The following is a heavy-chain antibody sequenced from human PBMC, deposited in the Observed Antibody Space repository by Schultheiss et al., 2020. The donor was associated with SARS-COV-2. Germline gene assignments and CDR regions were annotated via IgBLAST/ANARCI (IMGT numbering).Heavy chain of an antibody. J-gene: IGHJ4*02. CDR3: ARGPNCSSTSCYFDY. Sequence: SETLSLTCTVSGGSISSYYWSWIRQPPGKGLEWIGYIYYSGSTYYNPSLKSRVTISVDTSKNQFSLKLSSVTAADTAVYYCARGPNCSSTSCYFDYWGQGTLVTVSS. D-gene: IGHD2-2*01. CDR1: GGSISSYY. V-gene: IGHV4-59*12. CDR2: IYYSGST.